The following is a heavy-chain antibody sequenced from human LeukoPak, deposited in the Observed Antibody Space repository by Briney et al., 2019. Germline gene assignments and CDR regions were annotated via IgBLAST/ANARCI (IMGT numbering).Heavy chain of an antibody. D-gene: IGHD5-18*01. J-gene: IGHJ4*02. CDR2: INHSGST. CDR1: GGSISSYY. V-gene: IGHV4-34*01. Sequence: PSETLSLTCTVSGGSISSYYWSWIRQPPGKGLEWIGEINHSGSTNYNPSLKSRVTISVDTSKNQFSLKLSSVTAADTAVYYCARAEYSYGRFDYWGQGTLVTVSS. CDR3: ARAEYSYGRFDY.